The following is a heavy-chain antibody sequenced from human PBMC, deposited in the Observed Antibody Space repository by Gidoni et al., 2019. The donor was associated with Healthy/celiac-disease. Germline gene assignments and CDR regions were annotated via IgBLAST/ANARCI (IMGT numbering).Heavy chain of an antibody. CDR1: GFTFSSYA. CDR3: AREGVTTASLDY. CDR2: ISYDGSNK. J-gene: IGHJ4*02. Sequence: QVQLVESGGGVVQPGRSLRLSCAASGFTFSSYAMHWVRQAPGKGLGWVAVISYDGSNKYYADSVKGRFTISRDNSKNTLYLQMNSLRAEDTAVYYCAREGVTTASLDYWGQGTLVTVSS. V-gene: IGHV3-30-3*01. D-gene: IGHD4-4*01.